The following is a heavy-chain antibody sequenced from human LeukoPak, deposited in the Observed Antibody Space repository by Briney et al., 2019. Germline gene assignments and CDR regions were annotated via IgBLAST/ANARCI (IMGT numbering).Heavy chain of an antibody. CDR3: ARKSASGNYPLDY. Sequence: GGCLRLSCIASGFTFSSSAMSSVRQAPGKGLEWVSDINGSGGRTYYADSVKGRFTISRDNAKNTVFLQMSSLRAEDTALYYCARKSASGNYPLDYWGQGTLVTVSS. J-gene: IGHJ4*02. CDR2: INGSGGRT. D-gene: IGHD3-10*01. CDR1: GFTFSSSA. V-gene: IGHV3-23*01.